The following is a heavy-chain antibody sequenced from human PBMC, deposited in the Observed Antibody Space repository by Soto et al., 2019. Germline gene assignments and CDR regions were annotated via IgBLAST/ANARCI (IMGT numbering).Heavy chain of an antibody. V-gene: IGHV6-1*01. CDR2: TYYRSKWYN. Sequence: PSQALSLTCAISGGSVSSNSAAWDWIRQSPSRGLEWLGRTYYRSKWYNDYAVSVKSRITINPDTSKNQFSLQLNSVTPEDTAVYYCASAGTVVVEYYYYYMDFWGKGTTVTVSS. J-gene: IGHJ6*03. D-gene: IGHD2-21*01. CDR1: GGSVSSNSAA. CDR3: ASAGTVVVEYYYYYMDF.